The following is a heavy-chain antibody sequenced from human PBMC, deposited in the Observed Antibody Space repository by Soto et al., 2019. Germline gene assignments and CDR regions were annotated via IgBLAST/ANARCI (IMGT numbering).Heavy chain of an antibody. CDR1: GYTFTSDA. J-gene: IGHJ4*02. CDR2: INAGNGNT. D-gene: IGHD3-22*01. Sequence: GASVKGDCKAAGYTFTSDAGHWVRQAPGQRLEWMGWINAGNGNTKYSQKFQGRVTITRDTSASTAYMELTSLRSEDTAVYYCARSSGYYYVDYWGQGTLVTVSS. CDR3: ARSSGYYYVDY. V-gene: IGHV1-3*01.